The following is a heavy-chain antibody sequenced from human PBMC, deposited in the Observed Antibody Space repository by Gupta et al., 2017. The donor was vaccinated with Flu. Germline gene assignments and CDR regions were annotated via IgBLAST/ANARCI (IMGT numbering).Heavy chain of an antibody. J-gene: IGHJ6*03. CDR2: ISYTGST. Sequence: TWIRQPPGKGLEWIGDISYTGSTNYNPSLKGRVDISVDTSKNHLSLKLNSVTAADTAVYYCARRDYSTYGYYYYMDVWGKGTTVTVSS. CDR3: ARRDYSTYGYYYYMDV. D-gene: IGHD4-4*01. V-gene: IGHV4-59*08.